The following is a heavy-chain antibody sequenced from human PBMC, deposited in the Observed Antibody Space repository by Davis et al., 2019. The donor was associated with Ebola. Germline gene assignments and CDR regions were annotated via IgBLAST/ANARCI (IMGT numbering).Heavy chain of an antibody. V-gene: IGHV1-46*01. CDR3: AREEYLYITMVRGVPDY. J-gene: IGHJ4*02. CDR1: GYTFTNYY. CDR2: INPSGGST. D-gene: IGHD3-10*01. Sequence: AASVKVSCKASGYTFTNYYMHWVRQAPGQGLEWMGIINPSGGSTSYAQKFQGRVTMTRDTSTSTVYMELSSLRSEDTAVYYCAREEYLYITMVRGVPDYWGQGTLVTVSS.